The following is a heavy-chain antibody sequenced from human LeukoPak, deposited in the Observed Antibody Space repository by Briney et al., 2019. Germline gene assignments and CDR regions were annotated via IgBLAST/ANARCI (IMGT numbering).Heavy chain of an antibody. CDR1: GYSLTSYW. V-gene: IGHV5-51*01. CDR3: AICMSGYGYGQNWFDP. Sequence: GESLKISCKGSGYSLTSYWIGWVRQMPGKGLEWMGIIYPGDSDTRYSPSFQGQVTISADKSISTAYLQWSSLKASDTAMYYCAICMSGYGYGQNWFDPWGQGTLVTVSS. CDR2: IYPGDSDT. D-gene: IGHD5-18*01. J-gene: IGHJ5*02.